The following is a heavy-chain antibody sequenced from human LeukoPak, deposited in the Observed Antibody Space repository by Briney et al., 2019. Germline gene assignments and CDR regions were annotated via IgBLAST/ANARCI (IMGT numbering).Heavy chain of an antibody. CDR3: ARAVASARGVNYFDY. CDR2: IGTTGDT. J-gene: IGHJ4*02. Sequence: GGSLRLSCAASGFTFSSYDMHWVRQVTGKYLEWVSAIGTTGDTYYPGSVKGRFTISRENAKNSLYLQMNSLRAGDTAVYYCARAVASARGVNYFDYWGQGTLVTVSS. D-gene: IGHD3-10*01. V-gene: IGHV3-13*01. CDR1: GFTFSSYD.